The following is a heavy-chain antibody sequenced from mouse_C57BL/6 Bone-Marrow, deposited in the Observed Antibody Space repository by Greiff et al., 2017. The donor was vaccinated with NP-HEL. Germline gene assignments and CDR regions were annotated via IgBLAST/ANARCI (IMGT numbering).Heavy chain of an antibody. D-gene: IGHD1-1*01. CDR3: GITTVGNWYFDV. J-gene: IGHJ1*03. V-gene: IGHV1-59*01. Sequence: QVQLQQPGAELVRPGTSVKLSCKASGYTFTSYWMHWVKQRPGQGLEWIGVIDPSDSSTNYNQKFKGKATLTVDTSSSTAYMQLSSLTSEDSAVYYCGITTVGNWYFDVWGTGTTVTVAS. CDR1: GYTFTSYW. CDR2: IDPSDSST.